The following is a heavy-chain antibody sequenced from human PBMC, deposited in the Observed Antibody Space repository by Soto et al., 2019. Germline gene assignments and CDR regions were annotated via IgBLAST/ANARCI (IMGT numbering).Heavy chain of an antibody. CDR3: ARNYGSGRAFVY. CDR1: GYTFTSYA. J-gene: IGHJ4*02. CDR2: INAGNGNT. Sequence: QVQLVQSGAEVKKPGASVKVSCKASGYTFTSYAMHWVRQAPRQRLEWMGWINAGNGNTKYSQKFQGRVTITRDTSASTAYMELSSLRSEDTAVYYCARNYGSGRAFVYWGQGTLVTVSS. V-gene: IGHV1-3*01. D-gene: IGHD3-10*01.